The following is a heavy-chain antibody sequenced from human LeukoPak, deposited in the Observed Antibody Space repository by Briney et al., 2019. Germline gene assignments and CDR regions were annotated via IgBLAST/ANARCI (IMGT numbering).Heavy chain of an antibody. J-gene: IGHJ3*02. CDR1: GFTFSSYW. CDR3: ARDLGYDYVWGSYRSAFDI. CDR2: INSDGSST. D-gene: IGHD3-16*02. Sequence: GGSLRLSCAASGFTFSSYWMHWVRQAPGKGLVWVSRINSDGSSTSYADSVKGRFTISRDNAKNTLYLQMNSLRAEDTAVYYCARDLGYDYVWGSYRSAFDIWGQGTMVTVSS. V-gene: IGHV3-74*01.